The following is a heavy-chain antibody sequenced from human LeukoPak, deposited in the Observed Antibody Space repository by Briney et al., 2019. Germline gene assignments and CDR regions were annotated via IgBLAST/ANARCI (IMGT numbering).Heavy chain of an antibody. V-gene: IGHV4-38-2*01. D-gene: IGHD3-3*01. CDR2: IYHSGST. CDR3: ARHALLEWLLWRD. J-gene: IGHJ4*02. Sequence: SETLSLTCAVSGYSISSGYYWGWIRQPPGKGLEWIGRIYHSGSTYYNPSLKSRVTISVDTSKNQFSLKLSSVTAADTAVYYCARHALLEWLLWRDWGQGTLVTVSS. CDR1: GYSISSGYY.